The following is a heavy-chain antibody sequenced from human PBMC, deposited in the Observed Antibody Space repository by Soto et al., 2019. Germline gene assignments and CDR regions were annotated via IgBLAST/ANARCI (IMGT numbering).Heavy chain of an antibody. CDR3: AKARGVSSARLFTWFDP. CDR2: INPQTGAP. D-gene: IGHD3-10*01. CDR1: GYTFIGYY. J-gene: IGHJ5*02. V-gene: IGHV1-2*04. Sequence: QVQLVQSGTETRKPGASVKVSCKASGYTFIGYYIHWIRQAPGQGLEWMGYINPQTGAPTYAQKFKGSVTMTRDTTLRTAYMELKTLTSGVTSVYYCAKARGVSSARLFTWFDPWGQGTLVSVSS.